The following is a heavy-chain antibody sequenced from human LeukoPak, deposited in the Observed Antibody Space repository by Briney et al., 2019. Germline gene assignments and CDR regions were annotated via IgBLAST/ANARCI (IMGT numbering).Heavy chain of an antibody. CDR2: INPNSGGT. V-gene: IGHV1-2*02. CDR3: ARDLMWDYYGSGSYN. D-gene: IGHD3-10*01. Sequence: ASVKVSCKASGYTFTGYYMHWVRQAPGQGLEWMGWINPNSGGTNYAQKFQGRVTMTRDTSISTAYMELSSLRSEDTAVYYCARDLMWDYYGSGSYNWGQGTLVTVSS. CDR1: GYTFTGYY. J-gene: IGHJ4*02.